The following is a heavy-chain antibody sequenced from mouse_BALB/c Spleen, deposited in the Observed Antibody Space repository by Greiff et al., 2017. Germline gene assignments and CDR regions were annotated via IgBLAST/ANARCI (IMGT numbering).Heavy chain of an antibody. D-gene: IGHD1-1*01. J-gene: IGHJ3*01. CDR3: ARGSYGFAY. V-gene: IGHV1-7*01. Sequence: VQLQQSGAELAKPGASVKMSCKASGYTFTSYWMHWVKQRPGQGLEWIGYINPSTGYTEYNQKFKDKATLTADKSSSTAYMQLSSLTSEDSAVYYCARGSYGFAYWGQGTLVTVSA. CDR1: GYTFTSYW. CDR2: INPSTGYT.